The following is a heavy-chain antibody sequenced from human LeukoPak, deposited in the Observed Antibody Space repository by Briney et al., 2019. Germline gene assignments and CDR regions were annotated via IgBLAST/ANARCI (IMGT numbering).Heavy chain of an antibody. CDR1: GGSISSSIYY. Sequence: PSETLSLTCTVSGGSISSSIYYWGWIRQPPGKGLEWIGSIYYSGSTYYNPSLKSRVTISVDTSKNQFSLKLSSVTAADTAVYYCARAVSAVAAHYFDYWGQGTLVTVSS. D-gene: IGHD6-19*01. J-gene: IGHJ4*02. CDR3: ARAVSAVAAHYFDY. V-gene: IGHV4-39*01. CDR2: IYYSGST.